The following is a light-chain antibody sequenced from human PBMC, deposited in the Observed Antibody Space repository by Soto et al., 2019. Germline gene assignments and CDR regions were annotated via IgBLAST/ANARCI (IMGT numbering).Light chain of an antibody. CDR2: SNN. Sequence: QSVLTQPPSASGTPGQRVTISCSGSRSNIGSNTVNWYQQLPGTAPKLLIYSNNQRPSGVPDRFSGSKSGTSASLAISGLQSEDEAEYYCAVWDDSLNGWVCGGGTKLTVL. J-gene: IGLJ3*02. V-gene: IGLV1-44*01. CDR1: RSNIGSNT. CDR3: AVWDDSLNGWV.